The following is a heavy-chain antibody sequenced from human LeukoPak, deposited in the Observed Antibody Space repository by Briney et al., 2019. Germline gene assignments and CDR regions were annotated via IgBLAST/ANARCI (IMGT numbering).Heavy chain of an antibody. CDR2: ISGSGGST. CDR3: AKEGYLPALYGYYYMDV. CDR1: GFTFSSYA. D-gene: IGHD3-16*01. Sequence: PGGSLRLSCAASGFTFSSYAMSWVRQAPGKGLEWVSAISGSGGSTYYADSVKGRFTISRDNSKNTLYLQMNSLRAEDTAVYYCAKEGYLPALYGYYYMDVWGKGTTVTVSS. J-gene: IGHJ6*03. V-gene: IGHV3-23*01.